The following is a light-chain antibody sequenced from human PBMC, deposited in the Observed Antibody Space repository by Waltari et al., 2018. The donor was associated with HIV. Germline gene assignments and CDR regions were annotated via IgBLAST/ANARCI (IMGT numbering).Light chain of an antibody. Sequence: EIVMTQSPATLSVSPGDRATLSCRASQSVSSDLAWYQQRPGQAPRLLVYGASTRATGIPARFSGSGSETEFTLTISSLQSEDLAVYYCQQYNNWPPWTFGQGTKVEIK. CDR1: QSVSSD. J-gene: IGKJ1*01. CDR2: GAS. CDR3: QQYNNWPPWT. V-gene: IGKV3-15*01.